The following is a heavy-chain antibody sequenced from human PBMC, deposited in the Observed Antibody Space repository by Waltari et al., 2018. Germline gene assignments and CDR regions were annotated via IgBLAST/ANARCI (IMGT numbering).Heavy chain of an antibody. J-gene: IGHJ4*02. Sequence: EVQLLESGGGLVQPGXSXRLSCAASGFTFSSYAMSWVRPAPGKGLEWVSAISGSGGSTXXXDSVKGRXTISRDNXKNTXYLQMNSLRAEDTAVYXXAKEEYYYDSSGYPSXPDXWGQGTXVTXSS. V-gene: IGHV3-23*01. D-gene: IGHD3-22*01. CDR3: AKEEYYYDSSGYPSXPDX. CDR1: GFTFSSYA. CDR2: ISGSGGST.